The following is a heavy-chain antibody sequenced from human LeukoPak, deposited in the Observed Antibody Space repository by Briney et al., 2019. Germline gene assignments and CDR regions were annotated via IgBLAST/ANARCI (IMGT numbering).Heavy chain of an antibody. CDR2: IYTSGST. Sequence: SETLSLTCTVSGGSISSYYWSWIRQPPGKGLEWIVYIYTSGSTNYNPSLKSRVTISVDTSKNQFSLKLSSVTAEDTAVYYCAREAPSGYMDVWGKGTTVTVSS. CDR1: GGSISSYY. D-gene: IGHD3-10*01. J-gene: IGHJ6*03. V-gene: IGHV4-4*09. CDR3: AREAPSGYMDV.